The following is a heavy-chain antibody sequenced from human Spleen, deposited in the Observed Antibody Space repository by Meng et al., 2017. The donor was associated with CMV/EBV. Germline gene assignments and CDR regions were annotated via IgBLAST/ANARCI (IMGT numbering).Heavy chain of an antibody. J-gene: IGHJ6*02. CDR3: AKRGVRQQLVPYYYGMDV. D-gene: IGHD6-6*01. Sequence: GESLKISCAASGFTFSSYGMHWVRQAPGKGLEWVAFIRYDGSNKYYADSVKGRFTISRDNSKNTLYLQMNSLRAEDTAVYYCAKRGVRQQLVPYYYGMDVWGQGTTVTVSS. V-gene: IGHV3-30*02. CDR2: IRYDGSNK. CDR1: GFTFSSYG.